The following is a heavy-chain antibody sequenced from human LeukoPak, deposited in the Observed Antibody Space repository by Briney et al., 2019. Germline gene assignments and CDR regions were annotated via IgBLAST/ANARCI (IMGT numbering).Heavy chain of an antibody. CDR3: ARGDGAYYYDSSGYYTTTGYFDY. Sequence: PSETLSLTCTVSGGSISSSSYYWSWIRQPPGKGLEWIGEINHSGSTNYNPSLKSRVTISVDTSKNQFSLKLSSVTAADTAVYYCARGDGAYYYDSSGYYTTTGYFDYWGQGTLVTVSS. CDR2: INHSGST. D-gene: IGHD3-22*01. CDR1: GGSISSSSYY. V-gene: IGHV4-39*07. J-gene: IGHJ4*02.